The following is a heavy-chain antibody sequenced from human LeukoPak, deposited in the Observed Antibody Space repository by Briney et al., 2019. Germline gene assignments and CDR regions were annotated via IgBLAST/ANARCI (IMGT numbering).Heavy chain of an antibody. CDR2: INPNSGGT. J-gene: IGHJ4*02. D-gene: IGHD1-26*01. Sequence: VASVKVSCKASGYTFTGYYMHWVRQAPGQGLEWMGRINPNSGGTNYAQKFQGRVTMTRDTSISTAYMELSRLRSDDTAVYYCAREYSGSSPLGYWGQGTLVTVSS. V-gene: IGHV1-2*06. CDR3: AREYSGSSPLGY. CDR1: GYTFTGYY.